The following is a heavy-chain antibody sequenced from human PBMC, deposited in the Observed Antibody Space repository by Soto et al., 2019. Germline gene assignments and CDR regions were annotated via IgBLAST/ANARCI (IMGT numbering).Heavy chain of an antibody. CDR1: GYTFPSYG. D-gene: IGHD4-17*01. CDR2: ISAYHGNT. Sequence: GSVKVSCKNSGYTFPSYGMCWVRQAPGQGLEWMGWISAYHGNTNYAQKLQGRVTMTTDTATSTAYKELRSLRSDNTAVYYCARVHGRSIPCYFNYWGQGTLVTV. J-gene: IGHJ4*02. CDR3: ARVHGRSIPCYFNY. V-gene: IGHV1-18*01.